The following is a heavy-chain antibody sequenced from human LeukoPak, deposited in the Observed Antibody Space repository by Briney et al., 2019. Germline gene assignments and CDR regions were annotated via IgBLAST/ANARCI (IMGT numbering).Heavy chain of an antibody. Sequence: ASVQVSCKASGDTSTSYGSSWVRQAPGQGLEWMGWISAYNGNTNYAQKLQGRVTMTTDTSTSTAYMELRSLRSDDTAVYYCARGVGYYDFWSCRLDYWGQGTLVTVSS. CDR3: ARGVGYYDFWSCRLDY. V-gene: IGHV1-18*01. J-gene: IGHJ4*02. CDR1: GDTSTSYG. D-gene: IGHD3-3*01. CDR2: ISAYNGNT.